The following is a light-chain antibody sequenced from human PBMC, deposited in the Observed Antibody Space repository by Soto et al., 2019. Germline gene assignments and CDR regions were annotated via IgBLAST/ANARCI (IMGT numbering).Light chain of an antibody. Sequence: ESVLTQSPGTLSLSPGERASLSCRASQNALSRSLAWYQLKPGQAPRLLIYGASSRATGIPDRFSGRGSGTDFTLTISSLEPEDCALYYCQQYAGSSKYTFGQGTQLEIK. CDR1: QNALSRS. V-gene: IGKV3-20*01. CDR3: QQYAGSSKYT. CDR2: GAS. J-gene: IGKJ2*01.